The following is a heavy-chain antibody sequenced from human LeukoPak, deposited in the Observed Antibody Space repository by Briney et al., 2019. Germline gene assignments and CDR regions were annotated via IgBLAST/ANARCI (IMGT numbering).Heavy chain of an antibody. Sequence: SETLSLTCTASGGSISSGGYYWSWIRQHPGKGLEWIGYIYYSGSTYYNPSLKSRVTISVDTSKSQFSLKLSSVTAADTAVYYCARNTCSGGSCYQDYWGQGTLVTVSS. CDR1: GGSISSGGYY. D-gene: IGHD2-15*01. CDR2: IYYSGST. V-gene: IGHV4-31*03. CDR3: ARNTCSGGSCYQDY. J-gene: IGHJ4*02.